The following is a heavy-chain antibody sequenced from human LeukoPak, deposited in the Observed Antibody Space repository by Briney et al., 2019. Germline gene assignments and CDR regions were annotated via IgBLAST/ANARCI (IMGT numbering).Heavy chain of an antibody. CDR2: ISSRSAHI. Sequence: AGGSLRLSCAASDSTFSSFSMRWVRQAPGKGLFWVAAISSRSAHISYADSVKGRLTISRDNAKKSLYLEMNNLRADDTAVYYCARDRSTSRYYHGMDVWGPGTTVIVSS. CDR3: ARDRSTSRYYHGMDV. CDR1: DSTFSSFS. D-gene: IGHD2-2*01. V-gene: IGHV3-21*01. J-gene: IGHJ6*02.